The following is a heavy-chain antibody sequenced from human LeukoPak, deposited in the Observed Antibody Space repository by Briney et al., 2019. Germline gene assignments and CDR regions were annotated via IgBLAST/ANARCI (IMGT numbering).Heavy chain of an antibody. D-gene: IGHD4-11*01. J-gene: IGHJ5*02. V-gene: IGHV3-30*02. CDR2: IRYDGSNK. Sequence: GGSLRLSCAASGFTFSSYGMHWVRQAPGKGLEWVAFIRYDGSNKYYADSVKGRFTISRDNSKNTLYLQMNSLRAEDTAVYYCAKDKQDDYSLSAWGQGTLVTVSS. CDR3: AKDKQDDYSLSA. CDR1: GFTFSSYG.